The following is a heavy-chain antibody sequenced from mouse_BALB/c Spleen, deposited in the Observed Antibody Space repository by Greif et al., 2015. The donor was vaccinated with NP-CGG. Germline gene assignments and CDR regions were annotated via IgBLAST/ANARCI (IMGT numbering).Heavy chain of an antibody. CDR3: ARSDGNYFTY. V-gene: IGHV1-80*01. D-gene: IGHD2-1*01. J-gene: IGHJ2*01. CDR2: IYPGDGDT. CDR1: GYAFSSYW. Sequence: QVQLQQSGAELVRPGSSVKISCKASGYAFSSYWMNWAKQRPGQGLEWIGQIYPGDGDTNYNGKFKGKATLTADKSSSTAYMQLSSLTSEDSAVYFCARSDGNYFTYWGQGTTLTVSS.